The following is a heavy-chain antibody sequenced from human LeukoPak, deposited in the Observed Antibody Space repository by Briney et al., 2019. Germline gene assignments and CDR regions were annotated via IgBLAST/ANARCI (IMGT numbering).Heavy chain of an antibody. CDR2: IYYSGST. CDR3: ASWDYYDSSGYSH. Sequence: SETLSLTCTVFGGSISTYYWSWIRQPPGKGLEWIGHIYYSGSTKYNPSLKSRVTISVDKSKNQFSLKLSSVTAADTAVYYCASWDYYDSSGYSHWGQGTLVTVSS. D-gene: IGHD3-22*01. V-gene: IGHV4-59*12. CDR1: GGSISTYY. J-gene: IGHJ1*01.